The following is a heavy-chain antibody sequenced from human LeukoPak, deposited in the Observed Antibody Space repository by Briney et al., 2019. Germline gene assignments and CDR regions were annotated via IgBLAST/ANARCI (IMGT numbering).Heavy chain of an antibody. V-gene: IGHV4-61*02. Sequence: SEXXSLTCTVSGGSISSGSYYWSWIRQPAGRGREWIGRIYTRRTPNCNPSLKTRVTISVDTSKNQFSLKLSSVTAADTAVYYCARGADFWSGYSDLYYFDYWGQGTLVTVSS. CDR2: IYTRRTP. J-gene: IGHJ4*02. CDR3: ARGADFWSGYSDLYYFDY. D-gene: IGHD3-3*01. CDR1: GGSISSGSYY.